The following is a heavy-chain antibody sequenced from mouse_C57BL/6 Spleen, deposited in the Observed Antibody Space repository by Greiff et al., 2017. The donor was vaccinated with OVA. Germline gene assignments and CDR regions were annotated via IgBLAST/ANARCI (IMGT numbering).Heavy chain of an antibody. CDR2: INPSSGYT. V-gene: IGHV1-7*01. D-gene: IGHD1-1*02. CDR1: GYTFTSYW. CDR3: ASPYGFDY. Sequence: QVQLQQSGAELAKPGASVKLSCKASGYTFTSYWMHWVKQRPGQGLAWIGYINPSSGYTKYNQKFKDKATLTADNSSSTAYMQLSSLTDEDSAVYYWASPYGFDYWGQGTTLTVSS. J-gene: IGHJ2*01.